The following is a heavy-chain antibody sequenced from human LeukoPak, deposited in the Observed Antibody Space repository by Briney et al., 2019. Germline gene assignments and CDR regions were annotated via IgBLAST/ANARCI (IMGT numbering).Heavy chain of an antibody. D-gene: IGHD3-10*01. Sequence: GGSLRLSCAVSGFTSDDHAMHWVRQASGRGLEWVAGIMWRSGSTGYGDSVKGRFTISRDNAKKSLYLQMNGLRVEDTAFYYCTKDLTPGGADVWGQGTTVTVSS. V-gene: IGHV3-9*02. J-gene: IGHJ6*02. CDR3: TKDLTPGGADV. CDR2: IMWRSGST. CDR1: GFTSDDHA.